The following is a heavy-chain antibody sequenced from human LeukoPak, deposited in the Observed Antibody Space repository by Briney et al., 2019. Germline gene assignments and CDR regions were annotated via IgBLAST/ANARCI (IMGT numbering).Heavy chain of an antibody. V-gene: IGHV4-34*01. D-gene: IGHD5-12*01. CDR1: GGSFSGDF. J-gene: IGHJ4*02. CDR2: INHSGST. CDR3: ARRNGQDIVATFRRRYYFDY. Sequence: PSETLSLTCAVYGGSFSGDFWSWIRQSPGKGLEWIGEINHSGSTNYNPSLKSRVTISINTSKNQFSLKLSSVTAADTAVYYCARRNGQDIVATFRRRYYFDYWGQGTLVTVSS.